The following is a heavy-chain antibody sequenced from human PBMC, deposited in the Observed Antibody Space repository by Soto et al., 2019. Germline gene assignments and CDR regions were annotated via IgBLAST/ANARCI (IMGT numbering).Heavy chain of an antibody. CDR2: IYYSGST. CDR1: GGSISSGGDY. D-gene: IGHD6-25*01. CDR3: ARGTSEPQGLDY. Sequence: QVQLQESGPGLVKPSQTLSLTCTVSGGSISSGGDYWSLIRQHPGKGLEWIGYIYYSGSTYYNPSLKSRVTISVDTSKNQFSLKLSSVTAADTAVYYCARGTSEPQGLDYWGQRTLVTVSS. J-gene: IGHJ4*02. V-gene: IGHV4-31*03.